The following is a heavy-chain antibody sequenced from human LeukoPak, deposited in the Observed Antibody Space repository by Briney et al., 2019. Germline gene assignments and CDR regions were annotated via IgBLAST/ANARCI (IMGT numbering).Heavy chain of an antibody. CDR2: IYYRGNT. CDR3: ARAGNNWSFDY. V-gene: IGHV4-59*02. D-gene: IGHD1-1*01. CDR1: GDSVSTHY. J-gene: IGHJ4*02. Sequence: SETLSLTCTVSGDSVSTHYWSWMRQPPGKGLEWIGYIYYRGNTNYNPSLKSRVTMAVDTSKNQFSLKVSSVTAADTAVYYCARAGNNWSFDYWGQGTLVTVSS.